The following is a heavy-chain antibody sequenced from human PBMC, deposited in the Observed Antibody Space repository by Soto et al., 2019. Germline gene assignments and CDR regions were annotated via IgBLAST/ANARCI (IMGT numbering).Heavy chain of an antibody. Sequence: QVQLVESGGGVVQPGRSLRLSCAASGFTFSSYAMHWVRQAPGKGLEWVAVISYDGRNKYYADSVKGRFTMSRDNSKNMLYRQMNSLGAEDTAVYYCARDRVDYYDSSGYYREHYYYYYGMDVWGQGTTVTVSS. CDR2: ISYDGRNK. CDR1: GFTFSSYA. D-gene: IGHD3-22*01. J-gene: IGHJ6*02. V-gene: IGHV3-30-3*01. CDR3: ARDRVDYYDSSGYYREHYYYYYGMDV.